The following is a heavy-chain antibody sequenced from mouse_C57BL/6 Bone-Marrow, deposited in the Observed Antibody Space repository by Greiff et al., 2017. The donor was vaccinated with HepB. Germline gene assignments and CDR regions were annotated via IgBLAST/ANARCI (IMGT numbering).Heavy chain of an antibody. CDR1: GYTFTDYN. CDR3: GRGGAVVRAMDY. J-gene: IGHJ4*01. Sequence: VQLQQSGPELVKPGASVKIPCKASGYTFTDYNMDWVKQSHGKSLEWIGDINPNNGGTIYNQKFKGKATLTVDTSSSTAYMELRSLPSEDTAVYYGGRGGAVVRAMDYWGQGTSVTVAS. D-gene: IGHD1-1*01. V-gene: IGHV1-18*01. CDR2: INPNNGGT.